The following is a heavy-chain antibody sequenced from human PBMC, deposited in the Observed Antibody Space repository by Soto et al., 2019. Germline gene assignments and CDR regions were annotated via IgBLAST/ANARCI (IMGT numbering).Heavy chain of an antibody. CDR2: IYYSGST. D-gene: IGHD4-17*01. CDR1: GGSVSSGSYY. Sequence: SETLSLTCTVSGGSVSSGSYYWSWIRQPPGKGLECIGYIYYSGSTNYNPSLKSRVTISVDTSKNQFSLKLNSVTAADTAVYYCARVNYGNYYYYYGMDVWGQGTTVTVSS. V-gene: IGHV4-61*01. CDR3: ARVNYGNYYYYYGMDV. J-gene: IGHJ6*02.